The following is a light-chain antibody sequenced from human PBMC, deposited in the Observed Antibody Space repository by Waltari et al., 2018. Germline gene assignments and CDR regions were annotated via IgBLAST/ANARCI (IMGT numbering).Light chain of an antibody. CDR2: PNV. CDR3: ASWDSRLTAVV. V-gene: IGLV1-44*01. CDR1: HSNIGSNT. Sequence: QSLLTQPPSASGTPGQRVTISCSGSHSNIGSNTVDCDQQLPGKAPKLLISPNVHRPSGGPGRFPGSRSGTSASLAISGLQTDDEADYYCASWDSRLTAVVFGGGTTLTVL. J-gene: IGLJ2*01.